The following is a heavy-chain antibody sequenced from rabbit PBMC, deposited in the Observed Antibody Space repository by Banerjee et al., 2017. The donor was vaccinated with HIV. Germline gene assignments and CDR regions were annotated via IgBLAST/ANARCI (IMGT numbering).Heavy chain of an antibody. Sequence: QSLEESGGDLVKPGASLTLTCTASGFSFSSSYYMCWVRQAPGKGLEWIACIYTGSSGSTYYASWAKGRVTISNTSSTTVTLQMTSLTAAGTATYFCARADTTYYIAFDLWGPGTLVTVS. D-gene: IGHD8-1*01. CDR1: GFSFSSSYY. CDR3: ARADTTYYIAFDL. V-gene: IGHV1S40*01. J-gene: IGHJ4*01. CDR2: IYTGSSGST.